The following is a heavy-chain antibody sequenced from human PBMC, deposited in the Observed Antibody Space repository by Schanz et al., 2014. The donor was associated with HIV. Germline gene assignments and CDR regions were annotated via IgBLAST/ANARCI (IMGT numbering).Heavy chain of an antibody. Sequence: EVHLVNSGGGLVQPGGSLRLSCAASGFIVSSNYMSWVRQAPGKGLEWVSSISSSRSYMYYADSVKGRFTISRDNAKNSLYLQMNSLRPEDTAVYYCARETRSCGGDCYPLDYWGQGTLVTVSS. D-gene: IGHD2-21*02. CDR3: ARETRSCGGDCYPLDY. J-gene: IGHJ4*02. CDR2: ISSSRSYM. CDR1: GFIVSSNY. V-gene: IGHV3-21*01.